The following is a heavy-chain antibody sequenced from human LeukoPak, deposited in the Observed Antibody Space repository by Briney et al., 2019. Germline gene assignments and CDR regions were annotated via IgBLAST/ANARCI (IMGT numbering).Heavy chain of an antibody. D-gene: IGHD1-14*01. Sequence: PSETLSLTCTVSGGSISGYYWSWIRQPPGKGLEWIGYIYYTGSTNYNPSLKSRVTMSVDTSKNQFSLKLSSVTAADTAVYYCARVGVGTTSGAFDIWGQGTMVTVSS. CDR1: GGSISGYY. J-gene: IGHJ3*02. CDR3: ARVGVGTTSGAFDI. CDR2: IYYTGST. V-gene: IGHV4-59*12.